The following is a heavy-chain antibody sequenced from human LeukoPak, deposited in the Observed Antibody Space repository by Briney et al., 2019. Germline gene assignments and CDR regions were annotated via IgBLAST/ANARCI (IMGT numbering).Heavy chain of an antibody. CDR3: ATSFTRREYQLARAYYYGMDV. Sequence: ASVKVSCKASGGTFSSYAISWVRQAPGQGLEWIGGIIPIFGTANYAQKFQGRVTITADESTSTAYMELSSLRSEDTAVYYCATSFTRREYQLARAYYYGMDVWGQGTTVTVSS. J-gene: IGHJ6*02. CDR1: GGTFSSYA. D-gene: IGHD2-2*01. CDR2: IIPIFGTA. V-gene: IGHV1-69*13.